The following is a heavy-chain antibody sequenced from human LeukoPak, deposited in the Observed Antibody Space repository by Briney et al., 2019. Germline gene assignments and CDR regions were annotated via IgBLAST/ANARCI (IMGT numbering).Heavy chain of an antibody. CDR2: IYPGDSDT. Sequence: GESLKISCKGSGYRFGSYWIAWVRQMPGKGLEWMGIIYPGDSDTRYSPSFQGQVTISVDKSISTAYLQWSSLKPPDPAVYYCARETKNRFAPWGQETLVTVSS. CDR3: ARETKNRFAP. CDR1: GYRFGSYW. V-gene: IGHV5-51*01. J-gene: IGHJ5*02.